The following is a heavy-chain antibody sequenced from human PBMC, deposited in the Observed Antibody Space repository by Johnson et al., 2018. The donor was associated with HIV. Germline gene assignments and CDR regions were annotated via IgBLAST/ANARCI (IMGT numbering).Heavy chain of an antibody. D-gene: IGHD3-22*01. J-gene: IGHJ3*02. V-gene: IGHV3-20*04. CDR2: INWNGGST. CDR1: GFIFSDYY. CDR3: SREDEGSTGYDSSGYYPFDI. Sequence: VQLVESGGGLVQPGGSLRLSCAASGFIFSDYYMSWVRQAPGKGLEWVSGINWNGGSTGYADSVKGRFTISRDNAKNSLYLQMNSLRVEDTALYYCSREDEGSTGYDSSGYYPFDIWGQGTMVTVSS.